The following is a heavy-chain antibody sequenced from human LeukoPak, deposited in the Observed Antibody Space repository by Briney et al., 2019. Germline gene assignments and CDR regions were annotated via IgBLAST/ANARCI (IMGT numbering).Heavy chain of an antibody. V-gene: IGHV4-59*12. CDR2: IYYSGST. J-gene: IGHJ6*03. D-gene: IGHD3-16*01. Sequence: NPSETLSLTCTVSGGSFGNYYWSWIRQPPGKGLEWIGYIYYSGSTNYNPSLKSRVTISVDTSKNQFSLKLSSVTAADTAVYYCARDRTLGAYYYYYYMDVWGKGTTVTVSS. CDR1: GGSFGNYY. CDR3: ARDRTLGAYYYYYYMDV.